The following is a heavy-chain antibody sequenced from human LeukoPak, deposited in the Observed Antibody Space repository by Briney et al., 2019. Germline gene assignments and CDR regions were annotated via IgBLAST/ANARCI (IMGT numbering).Heavy chain of an antibody. D-gene: IGHD3-3*01. CDR3: ARDFRRTDYYDFWSGYPRGHIDY. CDR1: GVSISSSSYY. V-gene: IGHV4-39*02. CDR2: IYYSGST. Sequence: PSETLSLTCTVSGVSISSSSYYWGWIRQPPGKGLEWIGSIYYSGSTYYNPSLKSRVTISVDTSKNQFSLKLSSVTAADTAVYYCARDFRRTDYYDFWSGYPRGHIDYWGQGTLVTVSS. J-gene: IGHJ4*02.